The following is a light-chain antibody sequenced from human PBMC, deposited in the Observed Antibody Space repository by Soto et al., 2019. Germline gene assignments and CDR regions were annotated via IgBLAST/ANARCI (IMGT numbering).Light chain of an antibody. J-gene: IGLJ7*01. CDR1: SSNIGSNY. V-gene: IGLV1-47*01. Sequence: QSVLTQPPSASGTPGQRVTISCSGSSSNIGSNYVYWYQQLPGTAPKLIIYRNNQRTSGVPDRCSGSTSGTSASLAISVLRSEDEADYYCAAWDDSLSAAVFGGGTQLTVL. CDR2: RNN. CDR3: AAWDDSLSAAV.